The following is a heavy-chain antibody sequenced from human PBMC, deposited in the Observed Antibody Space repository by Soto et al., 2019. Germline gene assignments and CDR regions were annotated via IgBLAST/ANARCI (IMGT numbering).Heavy chain of an antibody. V-gene: IGHV3-30-3*01. D-gene: IGHD4-17*01. Sequence: QVLLVESGGGVVQPGRSLRLSCAASGLTFSNYAMHWVRQAPGKGLEWVAFISYDGTNRCYPDSVKGRFTISRDNSKNXLXXQMNSRKTEDTAVYYCARESSSTVTTGGGGSAKDYWGQGTLVTVSS. CDR3: ARESSSTVTTGGGGSAKDY. CDR2: ISYDGTNR. J-gene: IGHJ4*02. CDR1: GLTFSNYA.